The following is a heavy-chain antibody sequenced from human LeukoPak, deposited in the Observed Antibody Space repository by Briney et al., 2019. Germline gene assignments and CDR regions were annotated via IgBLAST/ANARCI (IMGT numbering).Heavy chain of an antibody. CDR1: GFTFTNYG. J-gene: IGHJ4*02. V-gene: IGHV1-18*01. Sequence: ASVKVSCKASGFTFTNYGISWVRQAPGQGLEWMGWISAYNGDTNYAQKLQDRVTMTTGTSTSTAYMELRSLRSDDTAMYYCARDEGVGERGAYWGQGTLVTVSS. CDR2: ISAYNGDT. D-gene: IGHD3-16*01. CDR3: ARDEGVGERGAY.